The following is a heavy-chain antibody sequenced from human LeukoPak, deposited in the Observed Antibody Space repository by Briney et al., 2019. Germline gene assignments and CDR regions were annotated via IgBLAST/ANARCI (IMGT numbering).Heavy chain of an antibody. D-gene: IGHD5-12*01. CDR2: ISSSSSYI. CDR3: ARAVSSGYHFAYYYYYGMDV. V-gene: IGHV3-21*01. J-gene: IGHJ6*04. CDR1: GFTFSSYS. Sequence: GGSLRLSCAASGFTFSSYSMNWVRQAPGKGLEWVSSISSSSSYIYYADSVKGRFTISRDNAKNSLYLQMNSLRAEDTAVYYCARAVSSGYHFAYYYYYGMDVCGKGTTVTVSS.